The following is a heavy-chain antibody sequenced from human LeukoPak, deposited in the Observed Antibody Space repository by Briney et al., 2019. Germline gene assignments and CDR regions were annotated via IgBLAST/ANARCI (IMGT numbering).Heavy chain of an antibody. CDR1: GFSLRTSGMC. J-gene: IGHJ4*02. D-gene: IGHD3-22*01. CDR3: ARTRYYYDSSGYPALFDY. V-gene: IGHV2-70*11. CDR2: IDWDDDK. Sequence: SGPTLVNPTQTLTLTCTFSGFSLRTSGMCVSWIRQPPGKALEWLARIDWDDDKYYSTSLKTRLTISKDTSKNQVVLTMTNMDPVDTATYYCARTRYYYDSSGYPALFDYWGQGTLVTVSS.